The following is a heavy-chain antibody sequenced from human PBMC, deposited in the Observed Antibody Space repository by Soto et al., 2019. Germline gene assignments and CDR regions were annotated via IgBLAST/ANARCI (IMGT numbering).Heavy chain of an antibody. V-gene: IGHV4-39*01. Sequence: SESLSLTCFRSRCSLNSTKYYWGWLRQPPGKGQEWIGTIYYSGRTYYNPSLKSRVTILVDTSKNQFSLNLSPVTAADAAVYCCAGSFGPSAKQTGFDPGARGTRSPFSS. CDR1: RCSLNSTKYY. CDR2: IYYSGRT. CDR3: AGSFGPSAKQTGFDP. D-gene: IGHD3-16*01. J-gene: IGHJ5*02.